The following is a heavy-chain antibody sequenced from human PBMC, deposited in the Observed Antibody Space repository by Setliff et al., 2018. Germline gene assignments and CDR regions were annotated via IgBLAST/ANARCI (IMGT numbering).Heavy chain of an antibody. J-gene: IGHJ4*02. D-gene: IGHD5-18*01. CDR2: IYIGGST. Sequence: SETLSLTCTVSGGSISSYYWSWIRQPAGKGLEWIGHIYIGGSTNYNPSLKSRVTISVDTSKNQFSLKLSSVTAADTAVYYCARGRGGYSYGYFHYWGQGTLVTVS. CDR3: ARGRGGYSYGYFHY. V-gene: IGHV4-4*07. CDR1: GGSISSYY.